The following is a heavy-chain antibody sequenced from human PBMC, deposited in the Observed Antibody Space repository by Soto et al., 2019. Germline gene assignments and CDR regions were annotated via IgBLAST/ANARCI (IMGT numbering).Heavy chain of an antibody. J-gene: IGHJ4*02. CDR1: GFTFSSYS. V-gene: IGHV3-21*01. Sequence: VQLVESGGGLVKPGGSLRLSCAASGFTFSSYSMNWVRQAPGKGLEWVSSISSSSSYIYYPDSVKGRFTICRDNATHSLSLQMNCQRAEDTAVYYCARSPYYYDSSRYYYYWGQGTLVTVSS. CDR3: ARSPYYYDSSRYYYY. CDR2: ISSSSSYI. D-gene: IGHD3-22*01.